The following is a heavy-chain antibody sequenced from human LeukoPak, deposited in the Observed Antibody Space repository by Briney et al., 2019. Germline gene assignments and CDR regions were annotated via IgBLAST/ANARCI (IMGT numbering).Heavy chain of an antibody. J-gene: IGHJ4*02. CDR2: IKSKTDGATI. V-gene: IGHV3-15*01. Sequence: GGSLRLSCAASGFTFNDAWVNWVRQAPGKGLEWVGRIKSKTDGATIEYGAPVKGRFTISRDDSKNTLYLQMGSLKDEDTAVYYCTTLAGGSFGYWGQGTLVTVSS. D-gene: IGHD6-13*01. CDR3: TTLAGGSFGY. CDR1: GFTFNDAW.